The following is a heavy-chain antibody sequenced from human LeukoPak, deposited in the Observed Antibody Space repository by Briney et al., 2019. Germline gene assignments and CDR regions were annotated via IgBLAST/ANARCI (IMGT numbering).Heavy chain of an antibody. CDR1: GFTFSSYA. D-gene: IGHD5-24*01. V-gene: IGHV3-23*01. CDR2: ISGSGGSS. J-gene: IGHJ4*02. CDR3: AKPLRDAGSFNYPYFDF. Sequence: GGSLRLSCAASGFTFSSYAMSWVRQAPGKGLEWVSAISGSGGSSSYADSVRGRFTISRDNSNNMLYLQMNSLGAEDTAVYYCAKPLRDAGSFNYPYFDFWGQGTLVTVSS.